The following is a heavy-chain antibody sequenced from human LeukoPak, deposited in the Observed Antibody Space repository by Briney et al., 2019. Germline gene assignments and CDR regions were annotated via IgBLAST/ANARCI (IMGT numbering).Heavy chain of an antibody. CDR2: ISSSSSYI. CDR1: GFTFSSYS. D-gene: IGHD3-16*01. Sequence: GGSLRLSCAASGFTFSSYSMTWVRQAPGKGLEWVSSISSSSSYIYYADSVKGRFTISRDNAKNSLYLQMNSLRAEDTAVYYCARHPTTTVYVNFRNNDYVVDVWGQGTTVTVSS. V-gene: IGHV3-21*01. J-gene: IGHJ6*02. CDR3: ARHPTTTVYVNFRNNDYVVDV.